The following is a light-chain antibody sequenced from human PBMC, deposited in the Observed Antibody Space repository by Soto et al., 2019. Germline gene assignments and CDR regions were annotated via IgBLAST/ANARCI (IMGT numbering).Light chain of an antibody. CDR2: ATS. CDR1: QSISTY. Sequence: DLQMTQSPSSLSASVGDRVSITCRASQSISTYLSWYQQKPGKAPKVLIYATSTLQSGVPSRFSGSGSGIDFTLTISALQPDDFAIYYCQQSYSSPRTFGQGTKVEVK. CDR3: QQSYSSPRT. V-gene: IGKV1-39*01. J-gene: IGKJ1*01.